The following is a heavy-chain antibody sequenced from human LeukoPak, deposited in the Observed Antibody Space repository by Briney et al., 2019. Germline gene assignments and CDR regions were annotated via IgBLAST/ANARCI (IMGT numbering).Heavy chain of an antibody. CDR1: GYTFTSYD. D-gene: IGHD3-3*01. CDR2: MNPNSGNT. J-gene: IGHJ6*02. CDR3: ARGQVLLEWLLLPGYYYYGMDV. V-gene: IGHV1-8*01. Sequence: ASVKVSCKASGYTFTSYDINWVRQATGQGLEWMGWMNPNSGNTGYAQKFQGRVTMTRNTSISTAYMELSSLRSEDTAVYYCARGQVLLEWLLLPGYYYYGMDVWGQGTTVTVSS.